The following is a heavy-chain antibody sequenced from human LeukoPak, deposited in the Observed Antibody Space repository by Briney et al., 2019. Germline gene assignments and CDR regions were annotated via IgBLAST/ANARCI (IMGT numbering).Heavy chain of an antibody. CDR3: ARVLRGYDNRDYFDY. J-gene: IGHJ4*02. Sequence: SETRSLTSNTHRAFINGDYGSWSAKMPGKGASCLRYIYYSGSTNYNPSLKSRVTISVDTSKNQLSLKLSSVTAADTAVYDCARVLRGYDNRDYFDYWGQGTLVTVSS. V-gene: IGHV4-59*13. CDR2: IYYSGST. CDR1: RAFINGDY. D-gene: IGHD3-22*01.